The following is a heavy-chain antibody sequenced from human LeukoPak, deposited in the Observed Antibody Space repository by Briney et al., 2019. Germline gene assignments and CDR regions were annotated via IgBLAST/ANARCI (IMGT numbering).Heavy chain of an antibody. V-gene: IGHV4-39*01. CDR2: IYYSGST. Sequence: SETLSLTCTVSGGSISSSSYYWGWIRQPPGKGLEWIGSIYYSGSTYYNPSLKSRVTISVDTSKNQFSLKLSSVTAADTAVYYCARTPPLDIVVVPAALDAFDIWGQGTMVTVSS. D-gene: IGHD2-2*01. CDR3: ARTPPLDIVVVPAALDAFDI. CDR1: GGSISSSSYY. J-gene: IGHJ3*02.